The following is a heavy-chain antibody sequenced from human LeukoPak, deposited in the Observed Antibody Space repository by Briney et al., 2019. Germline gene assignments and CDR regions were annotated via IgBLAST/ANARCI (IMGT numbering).Heavy chain of an antibody. CDR2: IYSSGST. V-gene: IGHV4-61*02. CDR3: AREGSGSTPYYYGMDV. D-gene: IGHD6-19*01. J-gene: IGHJ6*02. CDR1: GGSISSDNYY. Sequence: PSQTLSLTCTVSGGSISSDNYYWRWIRQPAGKGLEWIGRIYSSGSTNYNPSLKSRFTISVDTSKNQLSLKLSSVTAADTAVYYCAREGSGSTPYYYGMDVWGQGTTVTVSS.